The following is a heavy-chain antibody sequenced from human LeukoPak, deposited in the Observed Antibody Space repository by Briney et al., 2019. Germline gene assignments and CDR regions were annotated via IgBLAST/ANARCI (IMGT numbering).Heavy chain of an antibody. Sequence: GGSLRLSCAASGLTFNTDNMEWLRQVPGKGLEWVSYIHAISGTIYYVDSVKGRFTISRDNARNSLYLQMNSLRTEDTAVYYCARARNVVNVHWGFFDYWGQGALVTVSS. CDR1: GLTFNTDN. J-gene: IGHJ4*02. V-gene: IGHV3-48*04. D-gene: IGHD4-23*01. CDR2: IHAISGTI. CDR3: ARARNVVNVHWGFFDY.